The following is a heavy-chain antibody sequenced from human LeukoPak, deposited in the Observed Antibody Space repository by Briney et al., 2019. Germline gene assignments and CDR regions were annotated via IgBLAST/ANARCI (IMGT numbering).Heavy chain of an antibody. Sequence: SETLSLTCAVSGYSISSGYYWGWIRQPPGKGLEWIGSIYHSGSTYYNPSLKSRVTISVDTSKNQSSLKLSSVTAADTAVYYCASRVYYYGSGSYYSWFDPWGQGTLVTVSS. D-gene: IGHD3-10*01. CDR2: IYHSGST. J-gene: IGHJ5*02. CDR1: GYSISSGYY. CDR3: ASRVYYYGSGSYYSWFDP. V-gene: IGHV4-38-2*01.